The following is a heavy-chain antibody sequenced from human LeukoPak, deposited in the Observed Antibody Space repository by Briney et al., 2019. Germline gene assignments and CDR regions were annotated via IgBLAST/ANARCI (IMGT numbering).Heavy chain of an antibody. J-gene: IGHJ4*02. V-gene: IGHV3-30*18. D-gene: IGHD1-14*01. CDR1: AFTFRTYG. Sequence: GGSLRLSCAASAFTFRTYGMHWVRQAPGKGLEWVAVISYDANNKYYADSVKGRFTISRDNSKNTLYLQKNSLRAEDTAVYYCAKDRHPARTDGYYFDYWGQGTLVTVSS. CDR2: ISYDANNK. CDR3: AKDRHPARTDGYYFDY.